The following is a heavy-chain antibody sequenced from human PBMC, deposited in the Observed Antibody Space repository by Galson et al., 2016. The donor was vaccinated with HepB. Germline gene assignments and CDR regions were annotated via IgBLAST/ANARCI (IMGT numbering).Heavy chain of an antibody. CDR2: INDDGTAT. J-gene: IGHJ2*01. Sequence: SLRLSCAVSGLDFRRYWMHWVRQTPGKGLVWVSRINDDGTATGYADSVKGRFTSSSDDAKNTLYLQMNTLRAEDTAVYYCTRETRGSCDLWGRGTLLTVSS. CDR3: TRETRGSCDL. V-gene: IGHV3-74*01. CDR1: GLDFRRYW. D-gene: IGHD3-10*01.